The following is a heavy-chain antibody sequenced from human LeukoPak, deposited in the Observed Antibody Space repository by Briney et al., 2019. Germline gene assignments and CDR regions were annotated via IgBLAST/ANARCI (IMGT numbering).Heavy chain of an antibody. Sequence: ASVKVSCKASGYTFTSYVINWVRQATGQGLEWMGWMNPNSGNTGYAQKFQGRVTMTRNTSISTAYMELSSLRSEDTAVYYCARYDYGEFYYYYGMDVWGQGTTVTVSS. CDR2: MNPNSGNT. CDR3: ARYDYGEFYYYYGMDV. CDR1: GYTFTSYV. J-gene: IGHJ6*02. V-gene: IGHV1-8*01. D-gene: IGHD4-17*01.